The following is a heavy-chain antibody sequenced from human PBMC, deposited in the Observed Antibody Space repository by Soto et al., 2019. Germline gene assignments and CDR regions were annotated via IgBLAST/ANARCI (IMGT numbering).Heavy chain of an antibody. V-gene: IGHV1-3*01. CDR1: GFTALSYA. Sequence: QVRLIQSGPAMMQPGASVRVSCTASGFTALSYAFHWVRQAPGQGPEWLGWLNGGVDGTSYSQRLQGRVTISRDTSTNTVYLEVKYLTSEDTAVYYCAREVKGVTSFDYWGQGTLVTVSS. CDR2: LNGGVDGT. CDR3: AREVKGVTSFDY. D-gene: IGHD3-10*01. J-gene: IGHJ4*02.